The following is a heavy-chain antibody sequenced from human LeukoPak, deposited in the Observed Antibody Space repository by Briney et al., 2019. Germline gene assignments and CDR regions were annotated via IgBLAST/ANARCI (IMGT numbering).Heavy chain of an antibody. D-gene: IGHD3-3*01. J-gene: IGHJ4*02. CDR3: ATVLRFLEWLLPSFDY. V-gene: IGHV1-24*01. CDR2: FDPEDDFDPEDGET. Sequence: ASVKVSCKVSGSTLSELSMHWVRQSPGKGLEWMGGFDPEDDFDPEDGETIYAQKFQGRVTMTEDTSTDTAYMELRSLRSEDTAVYYCATVLRFLEWLLPSFDYWGQGTLVTVSS. CDR1: GSTLSELS.